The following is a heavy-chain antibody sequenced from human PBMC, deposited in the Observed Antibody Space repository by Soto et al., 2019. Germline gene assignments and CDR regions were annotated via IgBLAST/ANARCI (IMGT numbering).Heavy chain of an antibody. CDR3: AQTTGWPGLDY. CDR1: GASISRFD. Sequence: PSETLSLTCSASGASISRFDWNWIRQPPGKGLEWIGHIYNGESTNYNPSLKSRVTISVDTSKNQFSLKLTSVTAADTAVYYCAQTTGWPGLDYWSQGTLVTVSS. D-gene: IGHD6-19*01. J-gene: IGHJ4*02. CDR2: IYNGEST. V-gene: IGHV4-59*01.